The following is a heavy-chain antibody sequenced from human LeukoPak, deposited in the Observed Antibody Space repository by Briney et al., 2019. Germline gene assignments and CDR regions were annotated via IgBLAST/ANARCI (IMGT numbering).Heavy chain of an antibody. Sequence: GGSLRLSCAASGFTFSSYSMNWVRQAPGKGLEWVSSISSSSSYIYYADSVKGRFTISRDNAKNSLYLQMNSLRAEDTAVYYCARDGRIQLWSQDYYYYYMDVWGKGTTVTVSS. J-gene: IGHJ6*03. CDR3: ARDGRIQLWSQDYYYYYMDV. CDR1: GFTFSSYS. D-gene: IGHD5-18*01. V-gene: IGHV3-21*01. CDR2: ISSSSSYI.